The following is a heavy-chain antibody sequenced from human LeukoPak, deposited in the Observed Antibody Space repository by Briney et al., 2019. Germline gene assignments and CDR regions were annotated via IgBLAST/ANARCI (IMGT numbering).Heavy chain of an antibody. CDR2: ISGSGGST. D-gene: IGHD3-22*01. J-gene: IGHJ3*02. V-gene: IGHV3-23*01. CDR1: GFTFSSYA. Sequence: GESLRLSCAASGFTFSSYAMNWVRQAPGKGLEWDSTISGSGGSTFYADSVTGRFTISRDNPKNTLYLQMNSLRAEDTAVYYCAKYRDSSGYYKASDIWGQGTMVTVSS. CDR3: AKYRDSSGYYKASDI.